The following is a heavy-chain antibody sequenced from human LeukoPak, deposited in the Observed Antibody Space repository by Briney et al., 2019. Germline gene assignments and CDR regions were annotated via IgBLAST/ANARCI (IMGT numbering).Heavy chain of an antibody. V-gene: IGHV1-2*04. J-gene: IGHJ4*02. CDR2: INPNSGGT. Sequence: ASVKVSCKASGYTFTGYYMHWVRQAPGQGLEWMGWINPNSGGTNYAQKFQGWVTMTRDTSISTAYMELSRLRSDDTAVYYCARGPPWEPEGFDYWGQGTLVTVSS. CDR1: GYTFTGYY. D-gene: IGHD1-26*01. CDR3: ARGPPWEPEGFDY.